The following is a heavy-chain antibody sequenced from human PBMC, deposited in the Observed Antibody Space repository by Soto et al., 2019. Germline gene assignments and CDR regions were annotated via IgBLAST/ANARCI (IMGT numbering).Heavy chain of an antibody. CDR1: GFTFSSYA. CDR2: ITYTGGNT. D-gene: IGHD3-16*01. J-gene: IGHJ4*02. CDR3: ARASDDRDRGSRDFDY. V-gene: IGHV3-23*01. Sequence: EVQLLESGGGLVQPGGSLRLSCAASGFTFSSYAMSWVRQAPGKGAECVSVITYTGGNTLYVDSVKGRFTISRDNSKNTLYIQRNSLGAEDAYKYYYARASDDRDRGSRDFDYWGQGTRVTVSS.